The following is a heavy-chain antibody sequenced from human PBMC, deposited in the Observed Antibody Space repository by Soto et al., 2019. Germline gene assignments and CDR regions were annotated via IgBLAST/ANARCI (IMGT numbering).Heavy chain of an antibody. CDR1: GCSISSYY. CDR3: ARHSPLPLYPWFDP. V-gene: IGHV4-59*08. CDR2: IYYSGST. D-gene: IGHD1-26*01. J-gene: IGHJ5*02. Sequence: SDTLSLTFTVSGCSISSYYWSWIRQPPGKGLEWIGYIYYSGSTNYNPSLKSRVTISVDTSKNQFSLKLSSVTAADTAVYYCARHSPLPLYPWFDPWGQGTLVTVSS.